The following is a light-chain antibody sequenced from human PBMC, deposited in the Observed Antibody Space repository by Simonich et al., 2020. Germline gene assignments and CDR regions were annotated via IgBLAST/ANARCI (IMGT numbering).Light chain of an antibody. J-gene: IGKJ1*01. V-gene: IGKV3-15*01. CDR3: QQYNNWPPWT. Sequence: EIVMTQSQATLSVSPGERATLSCRASQSVSSNLAWYQQKHGQAPRLLIYGAYTRATGIPASSSGSGSGTEFTLTISSMQSEDFAVYYCQQYNNWPPWTFGQGTKVEIK. CDR1: QSVSSN. CDR2: GAY.